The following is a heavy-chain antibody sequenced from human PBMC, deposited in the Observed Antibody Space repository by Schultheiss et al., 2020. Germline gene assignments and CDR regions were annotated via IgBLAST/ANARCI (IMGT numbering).Heavy chain of an antibody. CDR3: ARLVATRDTFHYYDMDV. CDR1: GYTFTSYG. CDR2: ISAYNGIT. V-gene: IGHV1-18*01. J-gene: IGHJ6*02. Sequence: ASVKVSCKASGYTFTSYGISWVRQAPGQGLEWMGWISAYNGITNYAQRLQGRVTMTTDTSTSTAYMELRSLRSDDTAVYYCARLVATRDTFHYYDMDVWGQGTTVTVSS.